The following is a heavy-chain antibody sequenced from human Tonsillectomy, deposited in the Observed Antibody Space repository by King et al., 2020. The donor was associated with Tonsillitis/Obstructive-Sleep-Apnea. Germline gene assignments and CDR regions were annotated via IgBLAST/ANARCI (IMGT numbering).Heavy chain of an antibody. D-gene: IGHD2-21*01. V-gene: IGHV5-10-1*01. CDR1: GYSFTSYW. J-gene: IGHJ6*03. CDR3: ARRLPGPLRETYYMDV. Sequence: VQLVESGAEVKKPGESLRISCKGSGYSFTSYWISWVRQMPGKGLEWMGRIDPSDSYTNYSPSFQGHVTISANKSISTAYLQWSRLKASDTAMYYCARRLPGPLRETYYMDVWGKGTTVTVSS. CDR2: IDPSDSYT.